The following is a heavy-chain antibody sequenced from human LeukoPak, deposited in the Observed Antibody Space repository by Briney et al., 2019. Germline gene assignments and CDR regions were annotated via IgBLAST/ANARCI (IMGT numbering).Heavy chain of an antibody. CDR3: ATWSGEAYYFDY. CDR1: GGTFSSYA. J-gene: IGHJ4*02. CDR2: IIPIFGTA. V-gene: IGHV1-69*05. Sequence: ASVKVSCKASGGTFSSYAISWVRQAPGQGLEWMGGIIPIFGTANYAQKFQGRVTITTDESTSTAYMELSSLRSEDTAVYYCATWSGEAYYFDYWGQETLVTVSS. D-gene: IGHD3-3*01.